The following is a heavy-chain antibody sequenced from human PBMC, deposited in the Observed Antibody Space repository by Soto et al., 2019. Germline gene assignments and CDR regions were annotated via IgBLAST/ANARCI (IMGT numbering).Heavy chain of an antibody. CDR2: IDPSDSYT. J-gene: IGHJ3*02. Sequence: PGESLKISCQGLGYNFRYHWIGWVRQMPGKGLEWMGRIDPSDSYTNYSPSFQGHVTISADKSISTAYLQWSSLKASDTAMYYCARQGGYYYGGAFDIWGQGTMVTVSS. CDR3: ARQGGYYYGGAFDI. V-gene: IGHV5-10-1*01. CDR1: GYNFRYHW. D-gene: IGHD3-22*01.